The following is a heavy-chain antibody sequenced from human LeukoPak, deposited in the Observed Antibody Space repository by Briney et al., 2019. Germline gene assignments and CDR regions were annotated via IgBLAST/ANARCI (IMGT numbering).Heavy chain of an antibody. CDR2: IYSGGST. J-gene: IGHJ6*03. V-gene: IGHV3-66*02. CDR1: GFTVSSNY. Sequence: GGSLRLSCAASGFTVSSNYMSWVRQAPGKGLEWVSVIYSGGSTYYADSVKGRFTISRDNSKNTLYLQMNSLGAEDTAVYYCAREEMATSKYYYYYYYMDVWGKGTTVTVSS. CDR3: AREEMATSKYYYYYYYMDV. D-gene: IGHD5-24*01.